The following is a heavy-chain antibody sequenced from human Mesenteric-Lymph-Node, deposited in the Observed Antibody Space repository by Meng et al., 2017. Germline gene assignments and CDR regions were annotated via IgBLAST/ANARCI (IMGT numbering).Heavy chain of an antibody. V-gene: IGHV3-15*01. CDR2: IKSKGAGGTT. Sequence: VQLVESGGGLVKPWGSLRLSCAVSGLNFNDAWMSWVRQAPGKGLEWVGRIKSKGAGGTTDYAAPVKGRFTVSRDDSKNTVYLQMNSLTTEDTAVYYCTWIGGGTYPLASWGQGTLVTVSS. CDR1: GLNFNDAW. CDR3: TWIGGGTYPLAS. J-gene: IGHJ4*02. D-gene: IGHD1-26*01.